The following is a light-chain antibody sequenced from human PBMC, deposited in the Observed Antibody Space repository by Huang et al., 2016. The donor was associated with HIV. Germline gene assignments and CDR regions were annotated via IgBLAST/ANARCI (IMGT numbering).Light chain of an antibody. CDR2: DAS. CDR3: QLRSTWPGDT. V-gene: IGKV3-11*01. J-gene: IGKJ4*01. CDR1: QTVSSY. Sequence: EIVLTQSPATLSLSPGKRATLSCRASQTVSSYLAWYQQKPGQAPRLLIYDASNRATGIPARFSGSGSGTDFTLTISSLEPEDFAVYYCQLRSTWPGDTFGGGTKVEIK.